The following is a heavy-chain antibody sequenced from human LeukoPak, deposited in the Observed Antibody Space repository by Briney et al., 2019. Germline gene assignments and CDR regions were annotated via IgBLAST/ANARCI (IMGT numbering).Heavy chain of an antibody. CDR2: IYYSGST. D-gene: IGHD5-18*01. CDR3: ARRDGYSYGDKWGDWFDP. Sequence: SETLSLTCTVSGGSISSSSYYWGWIRQPPGKGLEWIGSIYYSGSTYYNPSLKSRVTISVDTSKNQFSLKLSSVTAADTALYYCARRDGYSYGDKWGDWFDPWGQGTLVTVSS. J-gene: IGHJ5*02. CDR1: GGSISSSSYY. V-gene: IGHV4-39*07.